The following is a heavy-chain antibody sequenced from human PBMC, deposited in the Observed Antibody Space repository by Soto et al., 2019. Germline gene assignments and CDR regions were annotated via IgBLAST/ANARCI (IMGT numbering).Heavy chain of an antibody. CDR1: GGTFSSYA. V-gene: IGHV1-69*13. J-gene: IGHJ3*02. D-gene: IGHD3-16*02. Sequence: SVKVSCKASGGTFSSYAISWVRQAPGQGLEWMGGIIPIFGTANYAQKFQGRVTITADESTSTAYMELSSLRSEDTAVYYCAGGGGIMITFGGVIVIADAFDIWGQGTMVTVSS. CDR3: AGGGGIMITFGGVIVIADAFDI. CDR2: IIPIFGTA.